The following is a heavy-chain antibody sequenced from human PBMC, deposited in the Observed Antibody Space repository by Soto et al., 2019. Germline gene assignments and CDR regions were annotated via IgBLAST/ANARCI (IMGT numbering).Heavy chain of an antibody. CDR2: IYYSGST. Sequence: SETLSLTCTVSGGSISSYYWSWIRQPPGKGLEWIGYIYYSGSTNYNPSLKSRVTISIDTSKNQFSLKMSSLTDEDTAVYYCARVGVLGATAFDYWGQGTPVTVSS. V-gene: IGHV4-59*01. J-gene: IGHJ4*02. D-gene: IGHD5-12*01. CDR1: GGSISSYY. CDR3: ARVGVLGATAFDY.